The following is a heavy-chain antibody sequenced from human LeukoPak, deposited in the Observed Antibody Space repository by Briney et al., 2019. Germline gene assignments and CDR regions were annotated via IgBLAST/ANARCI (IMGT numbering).Heavy chain of an antibody. D-gene: IGHD3-10*01. CDR2: INTNTGNP. CDR3: ARDFTMVRGVILNWFDP. CDR1: GYTFTSYA. V-gene: IGHV7-4-1*02. J-gene: IGHJ5*02. Sequence: GASVKASCKASGYTFTSYAMNWVRQAPGQGLEWMGWINTNTGNPTYAQGFTGRFVFSLDTSVSTAYLQISSLKAEDTAVYYCARDFTMVRGVILNWFDPWGQGTLVTVSS.